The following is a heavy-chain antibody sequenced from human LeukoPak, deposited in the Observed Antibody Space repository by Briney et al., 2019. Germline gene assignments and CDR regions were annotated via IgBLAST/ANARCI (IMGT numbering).Heavy chain of an antibody. D-gene: IGHD3-22*01. CDR3: ARVLNHYYDSSGFDY. J-gene: IGHJ4*02. CDR2: ISGSGGST. Sequence: GGSLRLSCAASGFTFSGYGMSWVRQAPGKGLEWVSAISGSGGSTYYADSVKGRFTISRDNSKNTLYLQMNSLRAEDTAVYYCARVLNHYYDSSGFDYWGQGTLVTVSS. CDR1: GFTFSGYG. V-gene: IGHV3-23*01.